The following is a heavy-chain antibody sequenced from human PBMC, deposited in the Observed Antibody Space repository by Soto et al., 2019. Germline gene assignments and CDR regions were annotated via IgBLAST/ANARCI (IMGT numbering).Heavy chain of an antibody. CDR1: GGSFSGYY. J-gene: IGHJ6*02. CDR3: ARGVTALAAAGPYYYYYGMDV. D-gene: IGHD6-13*01. CDR2: INHSGST. V-gene: IGHV4-34*01. Sequence: QVQLQQWGAGLLKPSETLSLTCAVYGGSFSGYYWSWIRQPPGKGLEWIGEINHSGSTNYNPSLNSRVTISVDTSKNQFSLKLSSVTAADTAVYYCARGVTALAAAGPYYYYYGMDVWGQGTTVTVSS.